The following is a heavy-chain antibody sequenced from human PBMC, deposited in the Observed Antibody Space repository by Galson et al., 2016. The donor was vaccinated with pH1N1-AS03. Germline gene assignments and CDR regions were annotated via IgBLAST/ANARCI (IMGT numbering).Heavy chain of an antibody. V-gene: IGHV3-13*01. CDR3: AKDKDSYYGPDY. D-gene: IGHD1-26*01. Sequence: SLRLSCAASGFTVTRNDMHWVRQATGKGLEWVSIIAATGPTHYADSVKGRFTISREIPQNSLYLQMNSLRAEDTAVYYCAKDKDSYYGPDYWGQGTLVTVSS. CDR1: GFTVTRND. CDR2: IAATGPT. J-gene: IGHJ4*02.